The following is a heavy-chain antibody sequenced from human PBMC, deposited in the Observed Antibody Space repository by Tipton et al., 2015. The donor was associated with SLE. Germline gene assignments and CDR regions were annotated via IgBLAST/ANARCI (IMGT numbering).Heavy chain of an antibody. J-gene: IGHJ6*03. CDR3: ARAPHLTGSYYYYYMDV. CDR2: IYTSGST. Sequence: LRLSCTVSGGSISSGSYYWTWIRQPAGKGLEWIGRIYTSGSTNYNPSLKSRVPISIDTSKNQFSLKLSSVTAADTAVYYCARAPHLTGSYYYYYMDVWGKGTTVTISS. V-gene: IGHV4-61*02. D-gene: IGHD7-27*01. CDR1: GGSISSGSYY.